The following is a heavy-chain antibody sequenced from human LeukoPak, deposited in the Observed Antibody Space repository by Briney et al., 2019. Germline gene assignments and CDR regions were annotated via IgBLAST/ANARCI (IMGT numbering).Heavy chain of an antibody. CDR3: ARLNYYDSSGYYYPY. J-gene: IGHJ4*02. V-gene: IGHV4-4*02. D-gene: IGHD3-22*01. Sequence: SETLSLTCAVSGGSISSSNWWSWVRQPPGKGLEWIGEIYHSGSTNYNPSLKSRVTISVDKYKNQFSLKLSSVTAADTAVYYCARLNYYDSSGYYYPYWGQGTLVTVSS. CDR1: GGSISSSNW. CDR2: IYHSGST.